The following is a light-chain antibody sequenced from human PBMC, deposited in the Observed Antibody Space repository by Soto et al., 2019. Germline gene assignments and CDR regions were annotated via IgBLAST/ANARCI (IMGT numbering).Light chain of an antibody. CDR3: FSFTPANTHI. Sequence: QSALTQPASVSGSPGQSITISCTGTSSDIGAYDYVSWFQQHPDKAPKLMISEVTNRPSGVSDRFSGSKSGNAASLTISGLQAEDEAYYFCFSFTPANTHIFGTGTKVTVL. J-gene: IGLJ1*01. CDR2: EVT. CDR1: SSDIGAYDY. V-gene: IGLV2-14*01.